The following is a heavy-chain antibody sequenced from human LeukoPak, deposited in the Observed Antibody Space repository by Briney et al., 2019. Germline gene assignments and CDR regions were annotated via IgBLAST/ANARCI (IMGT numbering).Heavy chain of an antibody. CDR3: ARRGSGSYLDFDY. Sequence: GESLKISCQGSGYSFTNYRISWVRRVPGKGLEWMGRINPIDSYTKYSPSFQGHVTILVDKSINTAYLQWSSLKASDTAIYYCARRGSGSYLDFDYWGQGTVVTVSS. CDR2: INPIDSYT. V-gene: IGHV5-10-1*01. J-gene: IGHJ4*02. CDR1: GYSFTNYR. D-gene: IGHD3-10*01.